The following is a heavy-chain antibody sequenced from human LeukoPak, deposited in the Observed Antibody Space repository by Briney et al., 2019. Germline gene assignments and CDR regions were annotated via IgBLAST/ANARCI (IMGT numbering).Heavy chain of an antibody. CDR1: GFSISSYE. J-gene: IGHJ6*03. Sequence: PGGSLRLSCAASGFSISSYEMNWVRQAPGKGLEWASHISSSGSTIWYADSVKGRFTISRDNAKNSLYLQMNSLRAEDTAVYYCARLELAPYYYYMDVWGKGTTVTVSS. V-gene: IGHV3-48*03. CDR2: ISSSGSTI. CDR3: ARLELAPYYYYMDV. D-gene: IGHD1-7*01.